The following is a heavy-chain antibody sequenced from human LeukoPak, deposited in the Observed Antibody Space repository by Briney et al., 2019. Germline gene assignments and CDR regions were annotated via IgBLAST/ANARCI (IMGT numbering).Heavy chain of an antibody. CDR2: ISGYNHNT. Sequence: RASVKVSCKASGYTFTSYGVTWVRQAPGQGLEWMGWISGYNHNTSYAQKLQGRVTMTTDTPTSTAYMELNNLRSEDTAVYFCVRGYSKTLMIVYDFDYWGQGTLVTVSS. CDR3: VRGYSKTLMIVYDFDY. V-gene: IGHV1-18*01. J-gene: IGHJ4*02. D-gene: IGHD3-22*01. CDR1: GYTFTSYG.